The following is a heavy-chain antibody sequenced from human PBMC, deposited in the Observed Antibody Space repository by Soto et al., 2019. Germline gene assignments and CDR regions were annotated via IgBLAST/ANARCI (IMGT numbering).Heavy chain of an antibody. V-gene: IGHV1-24*01. CDR2: FDPEDGET. J-gene: IGHJ3*02. CDR1: GYTLTELS. Sequence: ASVEVSCKVSGYTLTELSIHWVRQAPGKGLEWMGGFDPEDGETIYAQKFQGRVTMTEDTSTDTAYMELSSLRSEDTAVYYCATDPGRWLQFGAFDIWGQGTMVTVSS. CDR3: ATDPGRWLQFGAFDI. D-gene: IGHD5-12*01.